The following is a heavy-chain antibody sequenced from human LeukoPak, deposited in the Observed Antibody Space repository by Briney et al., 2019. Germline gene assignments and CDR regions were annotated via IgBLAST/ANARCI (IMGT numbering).Heavy chain of an antibody. Sequence: GGSLRLSCAASGFTVSSNYMSWVRQAPGKGLEWLAFIRYDGSNKYYADSVKGRFTISRDNSKNTLYLQMNSLRAEDTAVYYCAKAHCSSTSCWFYYFDYWGQGTLVTVSS. J-gene: IGHJ4*02. CDR2: IRYDGSNK. CDR3: AKAHCSSTSCWFYYFDY. CDR1: GFTVSSNY. D-gene: IGHD2-2*01. V-gene: IGHV3-30*02.